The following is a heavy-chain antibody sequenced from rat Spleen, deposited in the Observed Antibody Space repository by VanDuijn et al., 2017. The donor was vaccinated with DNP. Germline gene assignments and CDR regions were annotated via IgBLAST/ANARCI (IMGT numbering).Heavy chain of an antibody. CDR2: MRYDGDT. J-gene: IGHJ4*01. CDR1: GFSLTDYS. V-gene: IGHV2S30*01. Sequence: QVQLKESGPGLVQPSQTLSLTCTVSGFSLTDYSVHWVRQPPGKGLEWMGRMRYDGDTYYNSALKSRLSISRDTSKSQVFLKLNILQTEDTAIYYCTREGTTAWGQGASVTVSS. D-gene: IGHD1-1*01. CDR3: TREGTTA.